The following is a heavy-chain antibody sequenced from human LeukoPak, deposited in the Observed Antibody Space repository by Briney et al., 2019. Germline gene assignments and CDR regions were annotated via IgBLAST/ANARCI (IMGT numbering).Heavy chain of an antibody. CDR2: ISGDGGST. J-gene: IGHJ3*02. CDR1: GFTFDDYA. CDR3: AKTYCGGDCYSRALAFDI. Sequence: GGSLRLSCAASGFTFDDYAMHWVRQAPGKGLEWVSLISGDGGSTYYADSVKGRFTISRDNSKNSLYLQMNGLRTEDTALYYCAKTYCGGDCYSRALAFDIWGQGTMVTVSS. D-gene: IGHD2-21*02. V-gene: IGHV3-43*02.